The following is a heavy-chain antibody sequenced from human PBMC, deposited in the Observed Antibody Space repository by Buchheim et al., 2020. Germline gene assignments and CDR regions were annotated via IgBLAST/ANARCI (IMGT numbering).Heavy chain of an antibody. CDR1: GFTFSNAW. CDR2: IKSKTDGGTT. Sequence: EVQLVESGGGLVKPGGSLRLSCAASGFTFSNAWMSWVRQAPGKGLEWVGRIKSKTDGGTTDYAAPVKGIFTISRDDSKNKLYLPMNSLKTEDTAVYYCTTDESLVPSTYYYDSSGYHDYWGQGTL. J-gene: IGHJ4*02. V-gene: IGHV3-15*01. D-gene: IGHD3-22*01. CDR3: TTDESLVPSTYYYDSSGYHDY.